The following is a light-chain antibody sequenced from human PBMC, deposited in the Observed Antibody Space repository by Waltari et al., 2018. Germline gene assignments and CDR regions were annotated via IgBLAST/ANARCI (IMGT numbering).Light chain of an antibody. V-gene: IGKV1-27*01. J-gene: IGKJ5*01. Sequence: DIQMTQSPSSLSESVGDRVTITCRASQGISNYLAWYQQKPGKVPKLLIYAASTLQSGVPSRFSGSGSGTDFTLTISSLQPEDVATYYCQKYNSAFITFGQGTRLEIK. CDR1: QGISNY. CDR3: QKYNSAFIT. CDR2: AAS.